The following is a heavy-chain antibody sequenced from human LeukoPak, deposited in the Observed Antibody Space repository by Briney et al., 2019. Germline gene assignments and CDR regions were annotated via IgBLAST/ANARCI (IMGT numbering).Heavy chain of an antibody. D-gene: IGHD2-21*01. V-gene: IGHV3-21*01. J-gene: IGHJ5*02. CDR2: ISSSSSYI. CDR3: ARDLVGISPKANP. Sequence: GGSLRLSCAASGFTFISYSMNWFRQAPGKGLEWFSSISSSSSYIYYADSVKGRFTISRDNAKNSLYLQMNSLRAEDTAVYYCARDLVGISPKANPWGQGTLVTVSS. CDR1: GFTFISYS.